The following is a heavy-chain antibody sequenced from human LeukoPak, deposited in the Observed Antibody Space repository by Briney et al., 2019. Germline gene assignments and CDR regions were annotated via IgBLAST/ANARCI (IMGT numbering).Heavy chain of an antibody. J-gene: IGHJ4*02. CDR1: GFTFSGSA. V-gene: IGHV3-7*03. CDR3: ARARVVTKWIDY. CDR2: IKQDGSEK. D-gene: IGHD2-21*02. Sequence: GGSLRLSCAASGFTFSGSAMHWVRQAPGKGLEWVANIKQDGSEKYYVDSVKGRLTISRDNAKNSLYLQMNSLRAEDTAVYYCARARVVTKWIDYWGQGTLVTVSS.